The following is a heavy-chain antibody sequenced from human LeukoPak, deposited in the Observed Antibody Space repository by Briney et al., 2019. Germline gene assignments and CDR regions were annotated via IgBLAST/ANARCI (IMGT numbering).Heavy chain of an antibody. D-gene: IGHD2-2*01. Sequence: SETLSLTCKVSGGSMDNFYWTWIRQPPGKGLEWIGYIYSSGSTNYNPSLQSRVTISVDTSKNQFSLKLNSVTAADTAVYYCARHVSITYAHFDQWGQGALVTVSS. CDR1: GGSMDNFY. V-gene: IGHV4-59*01. CDR2: IYSSGST. CDR3: ARHVSITYAHFDQ. J-gene: IGHJ4*02.